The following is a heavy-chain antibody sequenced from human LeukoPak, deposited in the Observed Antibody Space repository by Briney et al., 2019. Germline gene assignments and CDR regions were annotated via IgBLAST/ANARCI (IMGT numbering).Heavy chain of an antibody. J-gene: IGHJ4*02. V-gene: IGHV3-30*03. CDR2: ISYDGSNK. CDR3: ASPYSGSYSTDY. Sequence: GGSLRLSCAASGFTFSSYGMHWVRLAPGKGLEWVAVISYDGSNKYYADSVKGRFTISRDNSKNTLYLQMNSLRAEDTAVYYCASPYSGSYSTDYWGQGTLVTVSS. CDR1: GFTFSSYG. D-gene: IGHD1-26*01.